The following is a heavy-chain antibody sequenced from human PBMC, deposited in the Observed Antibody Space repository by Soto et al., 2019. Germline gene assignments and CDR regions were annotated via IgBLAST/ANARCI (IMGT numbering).Heavy chain of an antibody. CDR2: IIPIFGTA. J-gene: IGHJ4*02. CDR3: ARDSLNYGDYQYYFDY. V-gene: IGHV1-69*01. D-gene: IGHD4-17*01. Sequence: QVQLVQSGAEVKKPGSSVKVSCKASGGTFSSYAISWVRQAPGQGLEWMGGIIPIFGTANYAQKFQGRVTITADESTSTAYMKLSSLRSEDTAVYYCARDSLNYGDYQYYFDYWGQGTLLTVYS. CDR1: GGTFSSYA.